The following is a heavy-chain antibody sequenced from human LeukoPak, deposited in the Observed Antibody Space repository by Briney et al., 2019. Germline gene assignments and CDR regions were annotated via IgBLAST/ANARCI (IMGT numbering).Heavy chain of an antibody. CDR3: ARFSISWYYFDY. CDR2: INSDGSST. V-gene: IGHV3-74*01. J-gene: IGHJ4*02. CDR1: GITFSSYW. Sequence: GGSLRLSCAASGITFSSYWMHWVRQAPGKGLVWVSRINSDGSSTSYADYVKGRFTISRDNAKNTLYLQMNSLRAEDTAVYYSARFSISWYYFDYWGQGTLVTVSS. D-gene: IGHD6-13*01.